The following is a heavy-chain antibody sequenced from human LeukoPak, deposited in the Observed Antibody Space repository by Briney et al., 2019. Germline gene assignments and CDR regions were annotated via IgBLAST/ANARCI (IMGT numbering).Heavy chain of an antibody. J-gene: IGHJ4*02. V-gene: IGHV1-2*02. CDR1: GYIFTDYY. Sequence: ASVKVSCKASGYIFTDYYVHWVRQAPGQGLEWMGWINPNSGGTNYAQKFQGRVTMTRDTSISTAYMELSRLRSDDTAVYYCARDPTRRSSGWYLYYWGQGTLVTVSS. D-gene: IGHD6-19*01. CDR3: ARDPTRRSSGWYLYY. CDR2: INPNSGGT.